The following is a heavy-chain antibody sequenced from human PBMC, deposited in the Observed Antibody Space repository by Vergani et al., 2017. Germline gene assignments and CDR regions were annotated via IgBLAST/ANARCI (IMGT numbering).Heavy chain of an antibody. CDR3: ARGLTTVTKHYYYYCGMDV. D-gene: IGHD4-17*01. CDR1: GGTFSSYA. J-gene: IGHJ6*02. Sequence: QVQLVQSGAEVKKPGSSVKVSCKASGGTFSSYAISWVRQAPGQGLEWMGGIIPIFGTANYAQKFQGRVTITADKSTSTAYMELSSLRSEDTAVYYCARGLTTVTKHYYYYCGMDVWGQGTTVTVSS. CDR2: IIPIFGTA. V-gene: IGHV1-69*06.